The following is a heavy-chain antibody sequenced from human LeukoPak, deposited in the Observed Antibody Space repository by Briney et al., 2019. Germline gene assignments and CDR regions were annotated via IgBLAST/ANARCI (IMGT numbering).Heavy chain of an antibody. J-gene: IGHJ4*02. CDR3: ARNGYYFDY. CDR2: IYHSGST. CDR1: GGSISSGGYS. V-gene: IGHV4-30-2*01. Sequence: SETLSPTCAVSGGSISSGGYSWSWIRQPPGKGLEWIGYIYHSGSTYYNPSLKSRVTISVDRSKNQFSLKLSSVTAADTAVYYCARNGYYFDYWGQGTLVTVSS.